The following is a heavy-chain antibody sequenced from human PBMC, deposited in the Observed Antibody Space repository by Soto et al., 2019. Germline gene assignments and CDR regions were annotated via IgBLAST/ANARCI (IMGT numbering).Heavy chain of an antibody. CDR3: AKDSSTTVTTGSYYYGMDV. D-gene: IGHD4-17*01. Sequence: HPGGSLRLSFAASGFTFSSYAMSWVRQAPGKGLEWVSAISGSGGSTYYADSVKGRFTISRDNSKNTLYLQMNSLSAEDTAVYYCAKDSSTTVTTGSYYYGMDVWGQGTTVTVSS. CDR2: ISGSGGST. CDR1: GFTFSSYA. V-gene: IGHV3-23*01. J-gene: IGHJ6*02.